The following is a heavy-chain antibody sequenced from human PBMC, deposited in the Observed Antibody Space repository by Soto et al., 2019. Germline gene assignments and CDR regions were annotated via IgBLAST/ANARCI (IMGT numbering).Heavy chain of an antibody. CDR1: GFTFSRYG. CDR2: ILDDGSDQ. Sequence: QVQLVESGGGVVQPGRSLRLSCAASGFTFSRYGMHWVRQAPGKGLEWVAVILDDGSDQNYVDSVKGRFTISRDNSKNSLYPQMNSLRAEDTAVKYCARDDDYGANGFEYWGQGTLVSVSS. V-gene: IGHV3-33*01. CDR3: ARDDDYGANGFEY. D-gene: IGHD4-17*01. J-gene: IGHJ4*02.